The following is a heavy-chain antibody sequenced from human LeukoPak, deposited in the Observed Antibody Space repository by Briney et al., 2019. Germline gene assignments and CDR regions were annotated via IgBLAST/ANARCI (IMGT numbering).Heavy chain of an antibody. D-gene: IGHD3-22*01. CDR3: AKDATYYYDSSGYSPPLGQNYFDY. CDR2: ISGSGGST. V-gene: IGHV3-23*01. Sequence: GGPLRLSCAASGFTFSSYAMSWVRQAPGKGLEWVSAISGSGGSTYYADSVEGRFTISRDNSKNTLYLQMNSLRAEDTAVYYCAKDATYYYDSSGYSPPLGQNYFDYWGQGTLVTVSS. CDR1: GFTFSSYA. J-gene: IGHJ4*02.